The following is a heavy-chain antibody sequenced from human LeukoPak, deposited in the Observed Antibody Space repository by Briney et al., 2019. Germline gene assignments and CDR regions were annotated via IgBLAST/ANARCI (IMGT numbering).Heavy chain of an antibody. CDR3: TRHEHKALAGDT. V-gene: IGHV4-39*01. Sequence: KPSETLSLTCTVSGGSISRSYYYWGWIRQPPWKGLEWIGTIYYSGNTFYNPSLKSRVTISVDTSINHFSLTLTSLTAADTAVYFCTRHEHKALAGDTWGPGTLVTVSS. CDR2: IYYSGNT. D-gene: IGHD6-19*01. CDR1: GGSISRSYYY. J-gene: IGHJ5*02.